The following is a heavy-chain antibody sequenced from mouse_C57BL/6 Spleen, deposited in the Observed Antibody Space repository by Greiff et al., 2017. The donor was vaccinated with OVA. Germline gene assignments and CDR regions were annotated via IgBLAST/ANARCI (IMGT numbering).Heavy chain of an antibody. D-gene: IGHD1-1*01. CDR1: GYTFTDYY. CDR3: ARTGSNYGYFDV. J-gene: IGHJ1*03. Sequence: QVQLQQSGAELVRPGASVKLSCKASGYTFTDYYINWVKQRPGQGLEWIARIYPGSGNTYYNEKFKGKATLTAEKSSSTAYVQLSSLTSEDSAVYYCARTGSNYGYFDVWGTGTTVTVSS. CDR2: IYPGSGNT. V-gene: IGHV1-76*01.